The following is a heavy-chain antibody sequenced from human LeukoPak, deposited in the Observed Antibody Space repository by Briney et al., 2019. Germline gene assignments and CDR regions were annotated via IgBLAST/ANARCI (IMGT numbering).Heavy chain of an antibody. Sequence: GGSLRLSCAASGFTFSSYVMHWVRQAPGKGLEWVAVIWYDGSTKYYADSVKGRFTISRDNSRNTLYLQMNSLRAEDTAVYFCAKDEEGVDAFDIWGQGTMVTVPS. J-gene: IGHJ3*02. V-gene: IGHV3-33*06. CDR2: IWYDGSTK. D-gene: IGHD3-10*01. CDR3: AKDEEGVDAFDI. CDR1: GFTFSSYV.